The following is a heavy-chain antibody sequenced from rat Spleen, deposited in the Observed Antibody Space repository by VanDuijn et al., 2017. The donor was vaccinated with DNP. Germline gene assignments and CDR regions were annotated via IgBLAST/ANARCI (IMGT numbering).Heavy chain of an antibody. CDR3: ARGGTYYFDY. CDR1: GFSFSDYD. J-gene: IGHJ2*01. Sequence: EVQLVESGGGLVQPGRSLKLSCAASGFSFSDYDMAWVRQAPTKGLAWVACMSPTTRSSYYRDSVKGRFTVSRDDAKSTLYLQMDSLRSEDTATYDCARGGTYYFDYWGQGVMVTVSS. CDR2: MSPTTRSS. V-gene: IGHV5-25*01.